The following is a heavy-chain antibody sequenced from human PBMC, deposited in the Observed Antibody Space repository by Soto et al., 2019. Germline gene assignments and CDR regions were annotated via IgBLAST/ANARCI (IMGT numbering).Heavy chain of an antibody. CDR3: ARERGYDCPASYCYALSGLDV. CDR1: GYTFIDYY. D-gene: IGHD2-15*01. CDR2: INPSSGGT. Sequence: QVQLVQSGAEVKKPGASVKVSCTASGYTFIDYYMHWVRQAPGQGLEWMGWINPSSGGTHYAQKFQGRVAMTRDASISIVYMELSRRKSDDTAMYYCARERGYDCPASYCYALSGLDVWGQGTRVTVSS. V-gene: IGHV1-2*02. J-gene: IGHJ6*02.